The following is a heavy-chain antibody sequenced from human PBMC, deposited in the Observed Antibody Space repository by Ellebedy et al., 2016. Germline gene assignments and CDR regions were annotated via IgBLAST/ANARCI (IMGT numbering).Heavy chain of an antibody. CDR2: VYFNGGT. Sequence: GSLRLXXNVSGGSISSTYYCGWIRQSPAKGLVWLGNVYFNGGTFSNPSLKSRVSIVAETSKNQFSLKLTSVTAADTAVYYCARPGGGNADIFYFDYWGLGTLVTVSS. D-gene: IGHD4-23*01. CDR3: ARPGGGNADIFYFDY. J-gene: IGHJ4*02. V-gene: IGHV4-39*01. CDR1: GGSISSTYY.